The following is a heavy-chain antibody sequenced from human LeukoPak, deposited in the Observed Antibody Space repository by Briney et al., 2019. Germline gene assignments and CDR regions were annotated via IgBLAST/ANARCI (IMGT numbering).Heavy chain of an antibody. CDR1: GFTFSGYW. V-gene: IGHV3-74*01. Sequence: GGSLTLSCAASGFTFSGYWMHWVRQVPGKGLVWVSLLNTDGSSTSYADSVKGRFTISRDNAMNTLYLQMNSLRAEDTAVYYCARDDAFRGVAMDVWGQGTTVTVSS. CDR3: ARDDAFRGVAMDV. CDR2: LNTDGSST. J-gene: IGHJ6*01. D-gene: IGHD3-16*01.